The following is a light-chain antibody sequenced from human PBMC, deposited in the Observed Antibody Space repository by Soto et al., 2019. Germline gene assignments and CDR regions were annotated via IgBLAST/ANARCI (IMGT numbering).Light chain of an antibody. CDR3: QQYGASPET. CDR2: NLY. CDR1: QSVSSAY. J-gene: IGKJ1*01. V-gene: IGKV3-20*01. Sequence: EIVLTQSRGTLSLSPGERANLSCSASQSVSSAYLAWYQQKPGQAPRLLIYNLYRRATGITDRFSGSGSGTDFTLTVSRLEPEDFAVYYCQQYGASPETFGQGTKVDIK.